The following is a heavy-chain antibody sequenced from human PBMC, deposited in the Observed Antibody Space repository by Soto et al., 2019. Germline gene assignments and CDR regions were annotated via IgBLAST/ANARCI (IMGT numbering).Heavy chain of an antibody. CDR3: AKSQSPMVRGVIEAFDY. V-gene: IGHV3-20*04. D-gene: IGHD3-10*01. CDR1: GFTFGDYG. Sequence: GSLRLSCVASGFTFGDYGMSWVRQVPGKGLEWVSGLNWNGGTTHYADSVKGRFTISRDNARNSLYLQMNSLRAEDTALYYCAKSQSPMVRGVIEAFDYWGQGTLVTVSS. J-gene: IGHJ4*02. CDR2: LNWNGGTT.